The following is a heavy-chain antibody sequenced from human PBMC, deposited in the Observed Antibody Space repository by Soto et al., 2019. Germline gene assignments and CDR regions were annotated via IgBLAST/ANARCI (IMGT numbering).Heavy chain of an antibody. CDR2: VCSSGST. Sequence: XXTLSLACYVSGGSVSSFCWTWIRQSPGKGLESIAYVCSSGSTNYNPSLESRVAYLQMNSLKTEDTAVYYCTREQRRYYDFWSGYTPSYFDYWGQGTLVTVSS. CDR3: WSGYTPSYFDY. CDR1: GGSVSSFC. V-gene: IGHV4-4*08. D-gene: IGHD3-3*01. J-gene: IGHJ4*02.